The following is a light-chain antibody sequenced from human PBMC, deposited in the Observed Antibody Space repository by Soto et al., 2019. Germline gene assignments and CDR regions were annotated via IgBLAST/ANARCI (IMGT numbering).Light chain of an antibody. J-gene: IGKJ3*01. CDR2: WAY. V-gene: IGKV4-1*01. CDR1: QSVLYSPNNKNY. CDR3: QQYYNTPFT. Sequence: DIVMTQSPDSLAVSLGERATINCKSSQSVLYSPNNKNYLAWYQQKPGQPPNLLIYWAYTRESGVPDRFSGSGSGIDFTLTISSLQAEDVAVYYCQQYYNTPFTFGPGTKVAIK.